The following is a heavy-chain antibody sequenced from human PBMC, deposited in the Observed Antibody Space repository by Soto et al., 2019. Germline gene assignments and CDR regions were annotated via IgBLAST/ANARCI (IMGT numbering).Heavy chain of an antibody. CDR2: ISSDGSDK. CDR1: GFTFSSYG. Sequence: QMQLVESGGGVVQPGRSLRLSCITSGFTFSSYGMQWVRQAPGKGLEWVAVISSDGSDKYFVDSVRGRFTISSDNSKNTLYLQMNSLRAEDTAVYFCAKDRHNYSNSSDSWGQGTLVTVSS. J-gene: IGHJ4*02. CDR3: AKDRHNYSNSSDS. V-gene: IGHV3-30*18. D-gene: IGHD1-20*01.